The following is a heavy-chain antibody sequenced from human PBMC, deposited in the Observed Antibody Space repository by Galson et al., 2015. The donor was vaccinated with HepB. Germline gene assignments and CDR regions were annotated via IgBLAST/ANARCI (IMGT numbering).Heavy chain of an antibody. Sequence: SVKVSCKASGNIFSADYYHWVRQAPGQGLEYMGGINPESGRTNSAQSLQGRVIMTRDTSISTLYMELSRLTSDDTAVYYCVSERYTKDLKEFLYCGQGTLVTVSS. CDR1: GNIFSADY. J-gene: IGHJ4*02. D-gene: IGHD5-18*01. V-gene: IGHV1-2*02. CDR3: VSERYTKDLKEFLY. CDR2: INPESGRT.